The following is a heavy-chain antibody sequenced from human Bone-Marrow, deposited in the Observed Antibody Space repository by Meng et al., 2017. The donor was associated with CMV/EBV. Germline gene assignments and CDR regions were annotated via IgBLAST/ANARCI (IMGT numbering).Heavy chain of an antibody. CDR1: YTFTSYD. Sequence: YTFTSYDINWVRQATGQGLEWMGWMNPNSGNTGYAQKFQGRVTMTRNTSISTAYMELSSLRSEDTAVYYCARNYDFWSGYYTHYGMDVWGQGTTVTVSS. CDR2: MNPNSGNT. D-gene: IGHD3-3*01. J-gene: IGHJ6*02. V-gene: IGHV1-8*01. CDR3: ARNYDFWSGYYTHYGMDV.